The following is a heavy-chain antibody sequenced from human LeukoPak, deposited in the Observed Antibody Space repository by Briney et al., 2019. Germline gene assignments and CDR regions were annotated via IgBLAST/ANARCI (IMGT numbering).Heavy chain of an antibody. V-gene: IGHV3-23*01. Sequence: GGSLRLSCAASGFTFGTYAMTWVRQAPGKGLEWVSVISGSGGSTNYADSVKGRFTISRDNSKNTLYLQMNSLRAEDTAVYYCARAQGIAVAAPMRYWGQGTLVTVSS. D-gene: IGHD6-19*01. CDR3: ARAQGIAVAAPMRY. J-gene: IGHJ4*02. CDR2: ISGSGGST. CDR1: GFTFGTYA.